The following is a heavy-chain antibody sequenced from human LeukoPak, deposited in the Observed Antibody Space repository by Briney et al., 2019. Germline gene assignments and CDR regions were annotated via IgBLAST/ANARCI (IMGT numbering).Heavy chain of an antibody. D-gene: IGHD1-26*01. Sequence: GGSLRLSCAASGFTFRSYGMHWVRQAPGKGLEWVAVISYDGSNKHYADSVKGRFTISRDNSKNTLYLQMNSLRAEDTAVYYCAKSECELLGYFEYWGQGTLVTVSS. CDR1: GFTFRSYG. V-gene: IGHV3-30*18. CDR3: AKSECELLGYFEY. J-gene: IGHJ4*02. CDR2: ISYDGSNK.